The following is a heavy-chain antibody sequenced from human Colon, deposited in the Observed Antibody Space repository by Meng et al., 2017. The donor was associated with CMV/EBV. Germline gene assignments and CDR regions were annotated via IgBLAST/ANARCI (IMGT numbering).Heavy chain of an antibody. J-gene: IGHJ4*02. CDR1: GFTFSDYY. D-gene: IGHD3-3*01. CDR3: AREGLFGVDRGLDN. V-gene: IGHV3-11*01. CDR2: ISSSGSTI. Sequence: GGSLRLSCEASGFTFSDYYMTWIRQAPGKGLEWVSYISSSGSTISYADSVKGRFTIPRDNAKNSLYLQMNSLRAEDTAVYYGAREGLFGVDRGLDNWGQGTLVTVSS.